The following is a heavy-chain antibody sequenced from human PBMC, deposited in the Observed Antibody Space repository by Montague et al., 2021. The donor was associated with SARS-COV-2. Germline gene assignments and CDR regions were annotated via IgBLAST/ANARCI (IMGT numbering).Heavy chain of an antibody. D-gene: IGHD3-22*01. J-gene: IGHJ3*02. Sequence: PALVKPTQTLTLTCTFSGFSLSTSGMCVSWIRQLPGKALEWLARIDWDDDKYYSTSLKTRLTISKDTSKNQVVLTMTNMDPVDTATYYCARTPYYYDSSGYYYGAFDIWGQGTMVTVSS. CDR2: IDWDDDK. CDR1: GFSLSTSGMC. CDR3: ARTPYYYDSSGYYYGAFDI. V-gene: IGHV2-70*11.